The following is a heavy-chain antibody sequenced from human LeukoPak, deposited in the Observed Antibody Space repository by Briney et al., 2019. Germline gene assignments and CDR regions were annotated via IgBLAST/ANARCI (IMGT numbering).Heavy chain of an antibody. D-gene: IGHD6-13*01. CDR1: GYTFTSYD. CDR2: MNPNSGNT. V-gene: IGHV1-8*01. Sequence: RASVKVSCKASGYTFTSYDINWVRQATGQGLEWMGWMNPNSGNTGYAQKFQGRATMTRNTSISTAYMELSSLRSEDTAVYYCARLMQYSSSWYGSYYYGMDVWGQGTTVTVSS. CDR3: ARLMQYSSSWYGSYYYGMDV. J-gene: IGHJ6*02.